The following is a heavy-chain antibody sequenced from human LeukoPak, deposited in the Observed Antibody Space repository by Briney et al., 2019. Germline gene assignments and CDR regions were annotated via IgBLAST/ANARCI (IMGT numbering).Heavy chain of an antibody. J-gene: IGHJ6*02. Sequence: ASVKVSCKASGYTFTGYYMHWVRQAPGQGLEWMGWINPNSGGTNYAQKFQGRVTMTRDTSINTAYMELSRLTSDDTAVYYCAREVAAAGTSDYYYGMDVWGQGTTVTVSS. CDR3: AREVAAAGTSDYYYGMDV. CDR2: INPNSGGT. D-gene: IGHD6-13*01. CDR1: GYTFTGYY. V-gene: IGHV1-2*02.